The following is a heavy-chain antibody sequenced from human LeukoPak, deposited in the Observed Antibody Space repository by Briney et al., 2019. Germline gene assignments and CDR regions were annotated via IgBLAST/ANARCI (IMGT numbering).Heavy chain of an antibody. CDR2: ISGSGGST. CDR1: GFTFSSYG. Sequence: SGGSLRLSCAASGFTFSSYGMSWVRQAPGKGLEWVSAISGSGGSTYYADSVKGRFTIPRDNSKNTLYLQMNSLRAEDTAVYYCAKDNSNYDILTGPLDYWGQGTLVTVSS. V-gene: IGHV3-23*01. CDR3: AKDNSNYDILTGPLDY. D-gene: IGHD3-9*01. J-gene: IGHJ4*02.